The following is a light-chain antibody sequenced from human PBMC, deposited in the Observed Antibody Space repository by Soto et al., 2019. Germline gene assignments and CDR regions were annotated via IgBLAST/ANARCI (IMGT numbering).Light chain of an antibody. Sequence: EIVLTQSPATLSLSPGERATLSCRASQSVITYLAWYQQKPGQAPRLLIYDASNRATGIPARFSGSGSGTDFTLTISSLEPEDFAVYYCQQRYIWPPITFGQGTRLEIQ. CDR2: DAS. V-gene: IGKV3-11*01. CDR3: QQRYIWPPIT. J-gene: IGKJ5*01. CDR1: QSVITY.